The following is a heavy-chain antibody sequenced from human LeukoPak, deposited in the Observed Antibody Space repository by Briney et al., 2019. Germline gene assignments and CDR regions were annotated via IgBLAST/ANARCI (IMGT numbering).Heavy chain of an antibody. CDR3: ARDSRREYYDSSGDNWFDP. V-gene: IGHV1-2*02. Sequence: ASVKVSCKASGYTFTCYYMHWVRQAPGQGLEWMGWINPNSGGTSYAQKFQGRVTMTRDTSISTAYMELSRLRSDDTAVYYCARDSRREYYDSSGDNWFDPWGQGTLVTVSS. CDR2: INPNSGGT. D-gene: IGHD3-22*01. CDR1: GYTFTCYY. J-gene: IGHJ5*02.